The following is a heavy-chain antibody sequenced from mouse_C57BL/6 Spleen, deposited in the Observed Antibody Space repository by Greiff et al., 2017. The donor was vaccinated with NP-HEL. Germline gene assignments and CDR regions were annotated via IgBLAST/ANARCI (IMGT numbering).Heavy chain of an antibody. J-gene: IGHJ2*01. CDR2: IYPGSGST. CDR3: ARNYYGSSYFDY. D-gene: IGHD1-1*01. Sequence: QVQLKQPGAELVKPGASVKMSCKASGYTFTSYWITWVKQRPGQGLEWIGDIYPGSGSTNYNEKFKSKATLTVDTSSSTAYMQLSSLTSEDSAVYYGARNYYGSSYFDYWGQGTTLTVSS. CDR1: GYTFTSYW. V-gene: IGHV1-55*01.